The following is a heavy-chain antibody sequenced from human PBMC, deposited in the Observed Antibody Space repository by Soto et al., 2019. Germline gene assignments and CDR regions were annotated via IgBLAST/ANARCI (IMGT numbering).Heavy chain of an antibody. CDR1: GYSFTSYW. J-gene: IGHJ5*02. D-gene: IGHD3-3*02. CDR3: ARISRVGRAFRWFDP. CDR2: IYPGDSDT. Sequence: GESLKISCKGSGYSFTSYWIGWVRQVPGKGLEWMGIIYPGDSDTRYSPSFQGQVTISADKSISTAYLQWSSLKASDTAMYYCARISRVGRAFRWFDPWGQGTLVTVSS. V-gene: IGHV5-51*01.